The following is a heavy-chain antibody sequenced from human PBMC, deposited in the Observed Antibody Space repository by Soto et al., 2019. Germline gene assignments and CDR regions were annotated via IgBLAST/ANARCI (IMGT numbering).Heavy chain of an antibody. Sequence: SQTLSITCAISGDSVSSNSAAWNWIRQSPSRGLEWLGRTYYRSKWYNDYAVSVKSRTTINQDTSKTQFSLQLNSVTPEDPAVNYSARDLEVWGAEAGSNWSDTWGKGTLVNVSS. V-gene: IGHV6-1*01. CDR3: ARDLEVWGAEAGSNWSDT. CDR2: TYYRSKWYN. D-gene: IGHD3-16*01. CDR1: GDSVSSNSAA. J-gene: IGHJ5*02.